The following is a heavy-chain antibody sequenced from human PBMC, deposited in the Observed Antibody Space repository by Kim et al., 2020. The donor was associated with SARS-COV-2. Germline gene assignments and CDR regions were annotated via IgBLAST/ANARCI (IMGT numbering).Heavy chain of an antibody. Sequence: GGSLRLSCAASGFTFSSYAMHWVRQAPGKGLEWVAVISYDGSNKYYADSVKGRFTISRDNSKNTLYLQMNSLRAEDTAVYYCARVYSGSYKGWFDPWGQGTLVTVSS. CDR2: ISYDGSNK. V-gene: IGHV3-30-3*01. D-gene: IGHD1-26*01. CDR1: GFTFSSYA. CDR3: ARVYSGSYKGWFDP. J-gene: IGHJ5*02.